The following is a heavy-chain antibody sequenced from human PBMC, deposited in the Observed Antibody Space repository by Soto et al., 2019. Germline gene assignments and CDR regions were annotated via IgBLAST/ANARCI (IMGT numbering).Heavy chain of an antibody. Sequence: EVQLLESGGGVVQPGGSLRLSCAASGFTFSAYAMSWVRQAPGKGLQWVSGVGGSDTDKHYADSVRGRFTSSRENSKNTLYLQMNSLRVDDTAVYYCAKDATAVNCGWDPFDMWGQGTEVTVSS. CDR2: VGGSDTDK. V-gene: IGHV3-23*01. CDR1: GFTFSAYA. CDR3: AKDATAVNCGWDPFDM. J-gene: IGHJ3*02. D-gene: IGHD2-21*01.